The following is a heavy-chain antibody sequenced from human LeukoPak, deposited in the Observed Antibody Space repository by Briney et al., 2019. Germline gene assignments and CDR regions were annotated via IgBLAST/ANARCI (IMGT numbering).Heavy chain of an antibody. CDR2: ISGSGDST. Sequence: PGGSLRLSRAASGFTSSSYAMSWVRQAPGKGLEWVSGISGSGDSTYYADSVKGRFTTSRDNSKNTLYLQMSSLRAEDTAVYYCAKIIVVLPSTISNPYYFDYWGQGTLVTVSS. CDR1: GFTSSSYA. D-gene: IGHD2-2*02. CDR3: AKIIVVLPSTISNPYYFDY. V-gene: IGHV3-23*01. J-gene: IGHJ4*02.